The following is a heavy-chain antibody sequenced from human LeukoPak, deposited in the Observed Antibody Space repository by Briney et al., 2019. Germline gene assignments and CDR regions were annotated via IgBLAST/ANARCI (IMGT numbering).Heavy chain of an antibody. Sequence: GGSLRLSCAASGFTFSSYGMHWVRQAPGKGLEWVAFIRYDGSNKYYADSVKGRFTISRDNSKNTLYLQMNSLRAEDTAVYYCAKGIERWSSYMDVWGKGTTVTVSS. CDR1: GFTFSSYG. D-gene: IGHD5-24*01. V-gene: IGHV3-30*02. J-gene: IGHJ6*03. CDR2: IRYDGSNK. CDR3: AKGIERWSSYMDV.